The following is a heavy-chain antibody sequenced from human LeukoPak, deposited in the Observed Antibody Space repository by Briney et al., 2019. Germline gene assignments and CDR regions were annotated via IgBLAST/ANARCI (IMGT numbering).Heavy chain of an antibody. CDR3: ARGSRRHYDGSGYYFGEFDY. CDR2: VYYSGSG. CDR1: DDSIKSHF. V-gene: IGHV4-59*11. D-gene: IGHD3-22*01. J-gene: IGHJ4*02. Sequence: KPSETLSLTCTVSDDSIKSHFWTWIRQPPGKGLEWIGYVYYSGSGSSNPSLKSRLTMSADTSKSQFYLNLNSVTTADTAMYYCARGSRRHYDGSGYYFGEFDYWGQGILVTVSS.